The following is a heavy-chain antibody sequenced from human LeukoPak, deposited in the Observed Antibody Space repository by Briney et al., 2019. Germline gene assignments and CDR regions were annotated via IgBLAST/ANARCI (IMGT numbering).Heavy chain of an antibody. Sequence: PGGSLRLSCAASGFTFSSYSMNWVRQAPGKGLEWVSSISSSSSYIYYADSVKGRFTISRDNAKNSLYLQMNSLRAEDTALYYCAKDTVVLRYFGGFDYWGQGTLVTVSS. CDR2: ISSSSSYI. CDR3: AKDTVVLRYFGGFDY. CDR1: GFTFSSYS. D-gene: IGHD3-9*01. V-gene: IGHV3-21*04. J-gene: IGHJ4*02.